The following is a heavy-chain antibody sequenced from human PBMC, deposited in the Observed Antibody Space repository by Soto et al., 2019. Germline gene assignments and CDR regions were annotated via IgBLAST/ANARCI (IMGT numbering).Heavy chain of an antibody. CDR3: ARDSLALFDS. Sequence: SETLSLTCTVSGGSISSGGYYWSWIRQHPGKGLEWIGYIYYSGSTYYNPSLKSRVTISVDTSKNQFSLKLSSVTAADTAVYYCARDSLALFDSWGQGTLVTVSS. D-gene: IGHD5-12*01. CDR2: IYYSGST. J-gene: IGHJ4*02. V-gene: IGHV4-31*03. CDR1: GGSISSGGYY.